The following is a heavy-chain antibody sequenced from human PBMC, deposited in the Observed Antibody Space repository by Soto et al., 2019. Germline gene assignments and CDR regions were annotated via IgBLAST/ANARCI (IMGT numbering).Heavy chain of an antibody. V-gene: IGHV1-69*06. CDR3: ATSNSSRGSFDY. D-gene: IGHD6-6*01. CDR1: GGTFSSYA. Sequence: QVQLVQSGAEVKKPGSSVKVSCKASGGTFSSYAISWVRQAPGQGLEWMGGIIPIFGTANYAQKFQGRVTITSDKSTSTDYMELRSLRSEDTAVYYWATSNSSRGSFDYWGQGTLVTVSS. CDR2: IIPIFGTA. J-gene: IGHJ4*02.